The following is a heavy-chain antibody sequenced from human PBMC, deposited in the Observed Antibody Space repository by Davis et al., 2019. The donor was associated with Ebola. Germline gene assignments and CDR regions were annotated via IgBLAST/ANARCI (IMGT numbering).Heavy chain of an antibody. V-gene: IGHV3-53*01. D-gene: IGHD6-19*01. J-gene: IGHJ3*01. CDR2: LGLSADT. CDR1: GFIVSDKY. Sequence: PGGSLRLPCPASGFIVSDKYMSWVRQAPGKGLEWVSTLGLSADTYYADSVKGRFTISRDNSKNTLYLQMNSLRVEDTAIYYCAKDTSNVWFDVWGPGTMVTVSS. CDR3: AKDTSNVWFDV.